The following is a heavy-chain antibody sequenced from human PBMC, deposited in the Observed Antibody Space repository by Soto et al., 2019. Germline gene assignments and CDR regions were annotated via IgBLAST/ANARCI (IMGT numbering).Heavy chain of an antibody. CDR1: GGSFSGYY. Sequence: SETLSLTCAVYGGSFSGYYWSWIRQPPGKGLEWIGEINHSGSTNYNPSLKSRVTISVDTSKNQFSLKLSSVTAADTAVYYCARGRTRRSGYSGYEPKGGIDYWGQGALVTVSS. J-gene: IGHJ4*02. V-gene: IGHV4-34*01. CDR3: ARGRTRRSGYSGYEPKGGIDY. D-gene: IGHD5-12*01. CDR2: INHSGST.